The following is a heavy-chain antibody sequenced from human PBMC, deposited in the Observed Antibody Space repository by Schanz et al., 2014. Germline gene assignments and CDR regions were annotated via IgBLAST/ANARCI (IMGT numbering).Heavy chain of an antibody. J-gene: IGHJ4*02. V-gene: IGHV3-15*01. D-gene: IGHD3-10*01. CDR1: GFTFSTTW. Sequence: EVQLVESGGGLIKPGGSLRLSCLASGFTFSTTWMNWVRQAPGKGLEWVGRIKSKVDGGTTDNAAPVQGRFTISRDDSKNTLHLQMNSLKTEDTAVYYCAKDGIMVQGVIWERYFDSWGQGTLVTVSS. CDR2: IKSKVDGGTT. CDR3: AKDGIMVQGVIWERYFDS.